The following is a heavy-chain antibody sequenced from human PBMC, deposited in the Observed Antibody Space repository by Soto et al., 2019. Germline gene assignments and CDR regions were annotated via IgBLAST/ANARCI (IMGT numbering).Heavy chain of an antibody. Sequence: GGSLRLSCAASGFTFSSYGMHWVRQAPGKGLEWVAVIWYDGSNKYYADSVKGRFTISRDNSKNTLYLQMNSLRAEDTAVYYCARGRSVVVVAANRGGNYYGMDVWGQGTTVTVSS. J-gene: IGHJ6*02. V-gene: IGHV3-33*01. CDR1: GFTFSSYG. CDR3: ARGRSVVVVAANRGGNYYGMDV. CDR2: IWYDGSNK. D-gene: IGHD2-15*01.